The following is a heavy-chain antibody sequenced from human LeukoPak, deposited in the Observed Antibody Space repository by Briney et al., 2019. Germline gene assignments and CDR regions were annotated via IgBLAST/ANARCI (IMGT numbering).Heavy chain of an antibody. CDR2: ISSSSSYI. J-gene: IGHJ6*02. CDR3: AKDTGYSNYYYGMDV. CDR1: GFTFSSYS. Sequence: GGSLRLSCAASGFTFSSYSMNWVRQAPGKGLEWVSSISSSSSYIYYADSVKGRFTISRDNAKNSLYLQMNSLRAEDTALYYCAKDTGYSNYYYGMDVWGQGTTVTVSS. D-gene: IGHD4-11*01. V-gene: IGHV3-21*04.